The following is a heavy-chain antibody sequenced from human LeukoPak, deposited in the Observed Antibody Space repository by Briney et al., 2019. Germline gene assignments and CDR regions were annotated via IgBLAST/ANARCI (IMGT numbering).Heavy chain of an antibody. CDR1: GGSFSGYY. J-gene: IGHJ3*02. CDR3: AKSNGYGLVDI. D-gene: IGHD3-10*01. CDR2: IFYSGST. Sequence: SETLSLTCAVYGGSFSGYYWGWVRQPPGKGLEWIGNIFYSGSTYYSPSLKSRVTISLDTSRDQFSLKLNSVTAADTAVYYCAKSNGYGLVDIWGQGTMVTVSS. V-gene: IGHV4-34*12.